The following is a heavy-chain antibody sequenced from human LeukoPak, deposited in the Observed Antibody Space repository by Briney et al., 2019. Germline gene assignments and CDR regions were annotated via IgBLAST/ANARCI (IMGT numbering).Heavy chain of an antibody. J-gene: IGHJ5*02. V-gene: IGHV3-48*04. CDR3: AREGTTQWFDP. Sequence: GGSLRLSCAASGFTFSGYGMHWVRQAPGKGLEWVSYISSSGSTIYYADSVKGRFTISRDNAKNSLYLQMNSLRAEDTAVYYCAREGTTQWFDPWGQGTLVTVSS. CDR2: ISSSGSTI. D-gene: IGHD4-11*01. CDR1: GFTFSGYG.